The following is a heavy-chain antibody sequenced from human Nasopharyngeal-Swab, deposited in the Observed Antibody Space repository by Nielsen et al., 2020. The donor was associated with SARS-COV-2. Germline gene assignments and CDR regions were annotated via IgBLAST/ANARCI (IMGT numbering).Heavy chain of an antibody. V-gene: IGHV3-23*01. CDR3: AKDWHGSGSYLPYFQH. CDR2: ISGSGSST. D-gene: IGHD3-10*01. J-gene: IGHJ1*01. CDR1: GFTFSSYA. Sequence: GESLKISCAASGFTFSSYAMSWVRQAPGKGLEWVSAISGSGSSTYYADSVKGRFTISRDNSKNTLYLQMNSLRAEDTAVFYCAKDWHGSGSYLPYFQHWGRGTLVTVSS.